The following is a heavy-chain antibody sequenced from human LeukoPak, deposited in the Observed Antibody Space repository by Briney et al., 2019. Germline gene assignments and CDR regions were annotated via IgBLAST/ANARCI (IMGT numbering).Heavy chain of an antibody. CDR1: GCSFTSYW. CDR2: IYPGDSDT. D-gene: IGHD2-2*01. V-gene: IGHV5-51*01. J-gene: IGHJ6*02. Sequence: GESLKISCKGSGCSFTSYWIGWVRQMPGKGLEWMGIIYPGDSDTRYSPSFQGQVTISADKSISTAYLQWSSLKASDTAMYYCARHGSSTSWDYYYYGMDVWGQGTTVTVSS. CDR3: ARHGSSTSWDYYYYGMDV.